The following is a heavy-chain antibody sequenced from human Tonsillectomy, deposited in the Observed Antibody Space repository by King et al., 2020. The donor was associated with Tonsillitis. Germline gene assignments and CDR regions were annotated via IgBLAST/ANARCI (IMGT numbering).Heavy chain of an antibody. V-gene: IGHV4-39*01. CDR3: ASEGYGDYALWYFDL. CDR1: GGSISSSSYY. D-gene: IGHD4-17*01. Sequence: QLQESGPGLVKPSETLSLTCTVSGGSISSSSYYWGWIRQPPGKGLEWIGSIYYSGSTYYNPSLKSRVTISVDTSKNQFSLKLSSVTAADTAVYYCASEGYGDYALWYFDLWGRGTLVTVSS. J-gene: IGHJ2*01. CDR2: IYYSGST.